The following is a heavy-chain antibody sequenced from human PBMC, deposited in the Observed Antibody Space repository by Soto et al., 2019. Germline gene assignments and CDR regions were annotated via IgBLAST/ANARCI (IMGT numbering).Heavy chain of an antibody. D-gene: IGHD3-22*01. CDR2: IGGSGTNT. V-gene: IGHV3-23*01. J-gene: IGHJ4*02. Sequence: EVQLLESGGGLVQPGGSLRLSCAASGFTFYNYAMSWVRQAPGKGLEWVSIIGGSGTNTYYADSVKGRFTISKDNSKSTLYLQMNGLRAEDTAVYYCAKGAYDSRGSSTDSWGQGTLVTVSS. CDR1: GFTFYNYA. CDR3: AKGAYDSRGSSTDS.